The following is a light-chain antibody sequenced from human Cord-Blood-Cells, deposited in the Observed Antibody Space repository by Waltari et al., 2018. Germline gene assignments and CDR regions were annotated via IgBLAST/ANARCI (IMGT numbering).Light chain of an antibody. J-gene: IGLJ1*01. V-gene: IGLV2-14*01. Sequence: QSALTHPASVSGPPGPSITISCTGTRSDVGGYTYVSWYQPHPGKAPKLMIYDVSNRPSGVSNRFSGSKSGNTASLTISGLQAEDEADYYCSSYTSSSTRVFGTGTKVTVL. CDR3: SSYTSSSTRV. CDR2: DVS. CDR1: RSDVGGYTY.